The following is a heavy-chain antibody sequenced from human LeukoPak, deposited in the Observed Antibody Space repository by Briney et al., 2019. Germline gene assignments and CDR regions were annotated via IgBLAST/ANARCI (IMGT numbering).Heavy chain of an antibody. V-gene: IGHV3-23*01. D-gene: IGHD6-6*01. Sequence: PGGSLRLSCAASGFTFSSYAMSWVRQAPGKALEWVSAISGSGGSTYYADSVKGRFTISRDNSKNTLYLQMNSLRAEDTAVYYCAKDHWGSLAARPFDYWGQGTLVTVSS. CDR1: GFTFSSYA. J-gene: IGHJ4*02. CDR2: ISGSGGST. CDR3: AKDHWGSLAARPFDY.